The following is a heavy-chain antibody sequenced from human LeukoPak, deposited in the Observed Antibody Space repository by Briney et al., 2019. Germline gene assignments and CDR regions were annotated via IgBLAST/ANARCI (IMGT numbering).Heavy chain of an antibody. CDR3: AREVQLERRYLAFDI. V-gene: IGHV1-69*13. CDR2: IIPIFGTA. D-gene: IGHD1-1*01. CDR1: GGTFSSYA. Sequence: SVKVSCKASGGTFSSYAISWVRRAPGQGLEWMGGIIPIFGTANYAQKFQGRVTITADESTSTAYMELSSLRSEDTAVYYCAREVQLERRYLAFDIWGQGTMVTVSS. J-gene: IGHJ3*02.